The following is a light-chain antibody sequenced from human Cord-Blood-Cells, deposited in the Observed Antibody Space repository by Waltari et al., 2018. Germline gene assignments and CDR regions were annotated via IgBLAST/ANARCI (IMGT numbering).Light chain of an antibody. Sequence: EIVLTQSPGTLSLSPGERATLSFRASQSVSSSYLAWYQQKPGQAPRLLIYGASSRATGIPERFSGSGSGTDFTLTISRLEPEDFAVYYCQQYGSSPYTFGQGTKLEIK. V-gene: IGKV3-20*01. CDR2: GAS. J-gene: IGKJ2*01. CDR1: QSVSSSY. CDR3: QQYGSSPYT.